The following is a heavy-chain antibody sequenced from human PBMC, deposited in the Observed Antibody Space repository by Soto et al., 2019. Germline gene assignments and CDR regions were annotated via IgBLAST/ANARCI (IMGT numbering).Heavy chain of an antibody. Sequence: QVQLVESGGGVGQPGRSLRLSCAASGFSFSGYGMYWVRQAPGKGMEWVAIIWYDGSNKKYADSVKGRFTISRDRPKNTLYLEMNSLRAEDTAVYYCARDGWFGAYGMDVWGQGTTVTVSS. D-gene: IGHD3-10*01. J-gene: IGHJ6*02. CDR2: IWYDGSNK. CDR3: ARDGWFGAYGMDV. CDR1: GFSFSGYG. V-gene: IGHV3-33*01.